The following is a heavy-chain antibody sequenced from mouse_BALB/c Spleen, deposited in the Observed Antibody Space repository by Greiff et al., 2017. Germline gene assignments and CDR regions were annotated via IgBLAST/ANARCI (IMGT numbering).Heavy chain of an antibody. J-gene: IGHJ4*01. D-gene: IGHD1-1*01. Sequence: DVKLQESGGGLVKPGGSLKLSCAASGFTFSSYAMSWVRQSPEKRLEWVAEISSGGSYTYYPDTVTGRFTISRDNAKNTLYLEMSSLRSEDTAMYYCARDRDGSSYDYAMDYWGQGTSVTVSS. CDR2: ISSGGSYT. V-gene: IGHV5-9-4*01. CDR3: ARDRDGSSYDYAMDY. CDR1: GFTFSSYA.